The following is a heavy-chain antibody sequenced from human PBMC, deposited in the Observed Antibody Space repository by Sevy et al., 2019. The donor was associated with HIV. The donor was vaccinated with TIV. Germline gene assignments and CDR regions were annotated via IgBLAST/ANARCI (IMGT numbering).Heavy chain of an antibody. Sequence: GGSLRLSCAASGFTVSSNYMSWVRQAPGKGLEWVSVIYSGGSTYYADSVKGRFTISRDNSKNTLYLQMNSLRAEDTAVYYCARVDGYDYFDYWGQGTLVTVSS. CDR3: ARVDGYDYFDY. V-gene: IGHV3-53*01. CDR1: GFTVSSNY. CDR2: IYSGGST. J-gene: IGHJ4*02. D-gene: IGHD5-12*01.